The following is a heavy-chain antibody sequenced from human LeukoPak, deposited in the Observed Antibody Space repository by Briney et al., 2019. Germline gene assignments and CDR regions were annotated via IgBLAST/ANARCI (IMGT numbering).Heavy chain of an antibody. CDR1: VYTFTFHY. D-gene: IGHD1-26*01. CDR3: ARDMWELPSDYYYDY. Sequence: GASVTVSCKASVYTFTFHYLNWLRQAPGQGLEGMGRINPNSGDTKYADKFQGRVIMTRDTSTSTAYMELNGLRSNDTASYYCARDMWELPSDYYYDYWGQGTLVTVSS. CDR2: INPNSGDT. J-gene: IGHJ4*02. V-gene: IGHV1-2*06.